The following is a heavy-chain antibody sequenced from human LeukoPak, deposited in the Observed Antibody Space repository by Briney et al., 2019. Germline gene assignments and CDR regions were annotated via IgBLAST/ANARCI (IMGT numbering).Heavy chain of an antibody. J-gene: IGHJ4*02. CDR3: ARDLDGSWSCYTDY. Sequence: ASVKVSCKTSAYTFSNYGFNWVRQAPGQGLEWMGWISAYNGNTKYAQRFQGRFTMTTDTSTSTAYMELRSLTSDDTAVYYCARDLDGSWSCYTDYWGQGTLVTVSS. V-gene: IGHV1-18*01. CDR2: ISAYNGNT. CDR1: AYTFSNYG. D-gene: IGHD3-10*01.